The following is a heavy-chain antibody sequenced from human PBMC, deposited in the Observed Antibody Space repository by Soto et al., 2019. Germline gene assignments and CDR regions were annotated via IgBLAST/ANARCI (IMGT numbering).Heavy chain of an antibody. CDR3: ARVSVPGIYGEAV. V-gene: IGHV1-69*06. J-gene: IGHJ6*01. D-gene: IGHD3-10*01. CDR1: RGTFGNYD. CDR2: TMPVFGTV. Sequence: QVQLVQSGAEVKKPGSSFKVSCKASRGTFGNYDVSWVRQAPGQGLEWMGGTMPVFGTVNYAQKFQGRVTISADKFKNTEYMELSSLRSEDTAVYYCARVSVPGIYGEAVWGQGTTGTVSS.